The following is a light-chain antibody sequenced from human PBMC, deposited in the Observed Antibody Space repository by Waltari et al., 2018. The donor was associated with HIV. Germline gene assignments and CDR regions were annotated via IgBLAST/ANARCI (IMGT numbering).Light chain of an antibody. CDR2: LNREGSH. V-gene: IGLV4-69*01. Sequence: QLVLTQSPSASASLGASLKLTCTLSSGHSSYVIAWPQQQPKKGARYLMKLNREGSHLTRDGIPDRVSGSSTGIQRNFTSTSSQTEDEADYNCQTWGTGIVVFGGETKMT. CDR3: QTWGTGIVV. J-gene: IGLJ2*01. CDR1: SGHSSYV.